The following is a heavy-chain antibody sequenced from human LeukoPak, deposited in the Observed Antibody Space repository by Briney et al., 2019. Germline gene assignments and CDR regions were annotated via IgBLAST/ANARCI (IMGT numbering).Heavy chain of an antibody. CDR2: ISGSGGST. V-gene: IGHV3-23*01. CDR3: AKDRHPQRITMIVVVGGYFDY. Sequence: PGGSLRLSCAASGFTFSSYAMSWVRQAPGKGLEWVSAISGSGGSTYYADSVKGRFTISRDNSKNTLYLQMNSLRAEDTAVYYCAKDRHPQRITMIVVVGGYFDYWGQGTLVTVSP. CDR1: GFTFSSYA. D-gene: IGHD3-22*01. J-gene: IGHJ4*02.